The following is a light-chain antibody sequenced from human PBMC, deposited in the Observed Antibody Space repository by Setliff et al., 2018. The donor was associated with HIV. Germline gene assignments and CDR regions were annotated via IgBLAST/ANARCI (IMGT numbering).Light chain of an antibody. J-gene: IGLJ2*01. Sequence: QSVLTQAASVSGSSGQSITIFCIGTSSDIGVYEYVSWYQQHPGEAPKLIIYEVTNRPSGVSNRFSGSKSGNTASLTISGLQAEDEADYYCSAYRRTNTWVFGGGTK. CDR3: SAYRRTNTWV. CDR1: SSDIGVYEY. V-gene: IGLV2-14*01. CDR2: EVT.